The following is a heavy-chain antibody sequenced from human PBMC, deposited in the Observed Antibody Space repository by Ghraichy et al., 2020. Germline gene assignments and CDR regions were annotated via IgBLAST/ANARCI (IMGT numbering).Heavy chain of an antibody. J-gene: IGHJ4*02. CDR1: GGSFSGYY. D-gene: IGHD6-19*01. CDR2: INHSGST. Sequence: SETLSLTCAVYGGSFSGYYWSWIRQPPGKGLEWIGEINHSGSTNYNPSLKSRVTISVDTSKNQFSLKLSSVTAADTAVYYCARGKYSSGWSLAYWGQGTLVTVSS. CDR3: ARGKYSSGWSLAY. V-gene: IGHV4-34*01.